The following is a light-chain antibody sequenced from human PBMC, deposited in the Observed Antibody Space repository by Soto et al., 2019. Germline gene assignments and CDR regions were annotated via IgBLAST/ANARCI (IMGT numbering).Light chain of an antibody. CDR2: EDN. V-gene: IGLV6-57*03. CDR3: QSYDSSNWV. CDR1: SGSIASNY. J-gene: IGLJ3*02. Sequence: NFMLTQPHSVSECPGKTVTISCTRSSGSIASNYVQWYQQRPGSAPTTVIYEDNQRPSGVPDRFSGSIDSSSNSASLTISGLKTEDEADYYCQSYDSSNWVFGGGTKLTVL.